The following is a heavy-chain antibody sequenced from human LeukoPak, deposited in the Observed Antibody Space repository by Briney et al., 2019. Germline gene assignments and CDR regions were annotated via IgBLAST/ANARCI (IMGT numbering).Heavy chain of an antibody. CDR1: GFTFSSYG. Sequence: GGSLRLSCAASGFTFSSYGMHWVRQAPGKGLEWVAFIRYDGNNKYYADSVKGRFTISRDNSKNTLYLQMNSLRAEDTAVYYCAKENCSSTSCYIDYWGQGTLVTVSS. V-gene: IGHV3-30*02. D-gene: IGHD2-2*01. CDR3: AKENCSSTSCYIDY. J-gene: IGHJ4*02. CDR2: IRYDGNNK.